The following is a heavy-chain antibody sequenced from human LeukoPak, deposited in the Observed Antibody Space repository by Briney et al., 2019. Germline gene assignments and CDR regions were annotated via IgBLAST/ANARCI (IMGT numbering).Heavy chain of an antibody. CDR3: ARVPYSSSWTYDY. CDR1: GFTFSSYT. CDR2: ISSSSTYI. D-gene: IGHD6-13*01. J-gene: IGHJ4*02. Sequence: PGGSLRLSCAASGFTFSSYTMNWVRRAPGKGLEWVSSISSSSTYIYYADSLKGRFTISRDNAKNSLYLQMNSLRGDDTAVYYCARVPYSSSWTYDYWGQGTLVTVSS. V-gene: IGHV3-21*01.